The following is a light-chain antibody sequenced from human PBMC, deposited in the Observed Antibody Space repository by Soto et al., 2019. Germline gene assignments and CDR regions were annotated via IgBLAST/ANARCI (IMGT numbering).Light chain of an antibody. V-gene: IGKV1-5*03. CDR1: QSISSW. J-gene: IGKJ1*01. CDR2: KAS. Sequence: DIQMTQSPSTLSASVGDRVTITCRASQSISSWLAWYQQKPGKAPKLLIYKASSLEGGVPSRFSGSRSRTEFTLTISSLQPDDIATYYCQQYNSYLWTFGQGTKVEIK. CDR3: QQYNSYLWT.